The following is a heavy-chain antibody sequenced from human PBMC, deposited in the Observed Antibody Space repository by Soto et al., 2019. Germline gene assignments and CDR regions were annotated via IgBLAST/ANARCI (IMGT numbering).Heavy chain of an antibody. CDR1: GYSFTSYW. CDR2: IYPGDSDT. D-gene: IGHD6-13*01. J-gene: IGHJ5*02. V-gene: IGHV5-51*01. CDR3: ARAGYSSSWYGPHKERLWFDP. Sequence: PGESLKISCKGSGYSFTSYWIGWVRQMPGKGLEWMGIIYPGDSDTRYSPSFQGQVTISADKSISTAYLQWSSLKASDTAMYYCARAGYSSSWYGPHKERLWFDPWGQGTLVTVSS.